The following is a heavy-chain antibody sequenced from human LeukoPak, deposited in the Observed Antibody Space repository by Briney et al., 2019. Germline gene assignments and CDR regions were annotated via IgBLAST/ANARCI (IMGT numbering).Heavy chain of an antibody. D-gene: IGHD2-2*01. Sequence: GASVKVSCKASGYTFTSYHMHWVRQAPGQGLEWMGWINPNSGGTNYAQKFQGRVTMTRGTSISTAYMELSRLRSDDTAVYYCARGSGVPAAIWLDPWGQGTLVTVSS. CDR3: ARGSGVPAAIWLDP. V-gene: IGHV1-2*02. CDR1: GYTFTSYH. CDR2: INPNSGGT. J-gene: IGHJ5*02.